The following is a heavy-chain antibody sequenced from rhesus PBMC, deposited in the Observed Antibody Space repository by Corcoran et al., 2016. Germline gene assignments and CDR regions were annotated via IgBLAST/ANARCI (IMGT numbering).Heavy chain of an antibody. CDR2: ISCSSGST. D-gene: IGHD1-26*01. J-gene: IGHJ3*01. V-gene: IGHV4-65*01. Sequence: QVQLQESGPGLVKPSETLSLTCAVSGGSVSSSNWWSWIRQPPGKGLEWIGYISCSSGSTYYNHSLKSPVTISPDTSKTQFSLKLSSVTAADTAVYYCARDSVTGTTCAFDFWGQGLRVTVSS. CDR3: ARDSVTGTTCAFDF. CDR1: GGSVSSSNW.